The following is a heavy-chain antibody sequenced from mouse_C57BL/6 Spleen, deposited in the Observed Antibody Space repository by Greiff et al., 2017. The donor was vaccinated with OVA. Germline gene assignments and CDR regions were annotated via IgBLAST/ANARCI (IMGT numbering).Heavy chain of an antibody. V-gene: IGHV1-26*01. CDR3: ARANWGEFAY. CDR2: INPNNGGT. D-gene: IGHD4-1*01. Sequence: VQLQQSGPELVKPGASVKISCKASGYTFTDYYMNWVKQSHGKSLEWIGEINPNNGGTSYNQKFKGKATLTVDKSSSTAYMELRSLTSEDSAVYYCARANWGEFAYWGQGTLVTVSA. J-gene: IGHJ3*01. CDR1: GYTFTDYY.